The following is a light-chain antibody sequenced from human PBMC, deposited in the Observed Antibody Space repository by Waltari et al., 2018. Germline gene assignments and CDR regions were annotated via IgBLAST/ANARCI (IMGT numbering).Light chain of an antibody. CDR3: QQRSNWPLT. V-gene: IGKV3-11*01. Sequence: EIVLTQSPATLSLSPGERATLSCRASHSIANYLAWYQQSPGQAPRLLIYDTSNRATGIPARFSGSGYETDFTLTISSREPEDFGVYYCQQRSNWPLTFGGGTKGEIK. CDR1: HSIANY. J-gene: IGKJ4*01. CDR2: DTS.